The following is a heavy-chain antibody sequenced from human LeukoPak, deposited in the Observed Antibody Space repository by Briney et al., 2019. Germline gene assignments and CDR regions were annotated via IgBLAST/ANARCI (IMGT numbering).Heavy chain of an antibody. V-gene: IGHV4-4*07. J-gene: IGHJ4*02. D-gene: IGHD6-6*01. CDR2: ISTTGST. Sequence: SETLSLTCTVSGGSISSYYWNWIRQPAGKGLEWIGRISTTGSTNYNPSLKSRLTMSVDTSKNQFSLRLGSVSAADTAVYYCAREYSSSSGRTFDYWGQGTLVTVSS. CDR1: GGSISSYY. CDR3: AREYSSSSGRTFDY.